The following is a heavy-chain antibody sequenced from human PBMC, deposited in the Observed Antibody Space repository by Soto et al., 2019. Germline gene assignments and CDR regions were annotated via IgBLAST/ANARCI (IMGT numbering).Heavy chain of an antibody. CDR3: ARDPSNTSGRFQFFDS. D-gene: IGHD3-22*01. Sequence: QVPLVQSATEVKKPGASVQVSCKTSGYSFTKYAISWIRQAPGQGLEWMGWISTYNRDTMYAPKFQGRVTLTTDTSTTTVHMELRSLRSEDTAVYYCARDPSNTSGRFQFFDSWGQGTLVTVSP. V-gene: IGHV1-18*01. J-gene: IGHJ4*02. CDR1: GYSFTKYA. CDR2: ISTYNRDT.